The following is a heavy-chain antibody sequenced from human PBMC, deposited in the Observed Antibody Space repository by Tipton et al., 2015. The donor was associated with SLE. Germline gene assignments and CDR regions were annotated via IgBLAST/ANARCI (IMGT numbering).Heavy chain of an antibody. CDR2: IWYDGSNK. Sequence: SLRLSCAASGFTFSSYGMHWVRQAPGKGLEWVAVIWYDGSNKYYADSVKGRFTISRDNSKNTLYLQMNSLRAEDTAVYYCARAIAAAGTFFYYYYYMDVWGKGTTVTVSS. J-gene: IGHJ6*03. V-gene: IGHV3-33*01. CDR3: ARAIAAAGTFFYYYYYMDV. D-gene: IGHD6-13*01. CDR1: GFTFSSYG.